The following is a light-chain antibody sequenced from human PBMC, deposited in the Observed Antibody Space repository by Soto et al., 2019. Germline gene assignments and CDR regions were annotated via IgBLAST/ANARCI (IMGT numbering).Light chain of an antibody. CDR1: SSDVGSYNL. V-gene: IGLV2-23*02. J-gene: IGLJ2*01. CDR3: CSYAGSSKV. CDR2: EVI. Sequence: QSALTQPASVSGSPGQSITISCTGTSSDVGSYNLVSWYQQHPGKAPKLMIYEVIKRPSGVSNRFSGSKSGNTASLTISGLQAEDEADYYCCSYAGSSKVFGGGTKLTV.